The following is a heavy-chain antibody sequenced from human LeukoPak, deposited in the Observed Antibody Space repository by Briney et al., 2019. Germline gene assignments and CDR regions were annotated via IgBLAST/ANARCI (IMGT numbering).Heavy chain of an antibody. CDR1: GDSIISSSYN. Sequence: PSETLSLTCTVSGDSIISSSYNWGWIRQPPGKGLEWIGTIYYSGTTYYNPSLKSRVTISVDTSKNQFSLKVNSVTAADTAVYYCVRQPTGFPNWFHPWGQGTRVTVSS. V-gene: IGHV4-39*01. D-gene: IGHD2-8*02. J-gene: IGHJ5*02. CDR3: VRQPTGFPNWFHP. CDR2: IYYSGTT.